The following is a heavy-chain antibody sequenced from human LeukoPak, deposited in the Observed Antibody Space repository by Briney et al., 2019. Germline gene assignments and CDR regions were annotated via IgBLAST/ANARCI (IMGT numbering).Heavy chain of an antibody. CDR2: IIPIFGTA. Sequence: SVKVSCTASGGTFSSYAISWVRQAPGQGLEWMGGIIPIFGTANYAQKFQGRVTITADESTSTAYMELSSLRSEDTAVYYCARLYCSGGSCYSGSADYWGQGTLVTVSS. CDR1: GGTFSSYA. D-gene: IGHD2-15*01. V-gene: IGHV1-69*13. J-gene: IGHJ4*02. CDR3: ARLYCSGGSCYSGSADY.